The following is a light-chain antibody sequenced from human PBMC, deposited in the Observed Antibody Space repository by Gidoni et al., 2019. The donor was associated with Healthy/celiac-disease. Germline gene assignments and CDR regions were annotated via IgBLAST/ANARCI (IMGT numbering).Light chain of an antibody. CDR1: QSVSSY. V-gene: IGKV3-11*01. J-gene: IGKJ5*01. CDR2: DAS. Sequence: IVLPQSPATLSLSPGERATLSCRASQSVSSYLAWYQQKPGQAPRLLIYDASNRATGIPARFSGSGSGTDVTLTISSLEPEDFAVYYCQQRSNWPTFGQGTRLEIK. CDR3: QQRSNWPT.